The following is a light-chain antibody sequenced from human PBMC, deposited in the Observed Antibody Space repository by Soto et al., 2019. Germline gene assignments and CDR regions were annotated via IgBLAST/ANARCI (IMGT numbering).Light chain of an antibody. V-gene: IGKV3-20*01. J-gene: IGKJ5*01. CDR2: GAS. CDR3: QQYSKWPIT. CDR1: HVVSSSF. Sequence: IVLTHSPGTLSLSPLYRATLSFISIHVVSSSFVAWYQQKPGQAPRLLIYGASSRATGIPDRFSGSGSGTEFTLTISSLQSEDFAVYYCQQYSKWPITFGQGTRLETK.